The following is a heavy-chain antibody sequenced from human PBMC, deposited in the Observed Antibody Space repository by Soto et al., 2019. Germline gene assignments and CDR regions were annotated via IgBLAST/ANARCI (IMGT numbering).Heavy chain of an antibody. Sequence: GGSLRLSCAASGFTFSSYAMHWVRQAPGKGLEYVSAISSNGGSTYYANSVKGRFTISRDNSKNTLYLQMGSLRAEDMAVYYCARGCCSGGSCHRDAFDIWGQGTMVTVSS. CDR1: GFTFSSYA. CDR2: ISSNGGST. V-gene: IGHV3-64*01. D-gene: IGHD2-15*01. J-gene: IGHJ3*02. CDR3: ARGCCSGGSCHRDAFDI.